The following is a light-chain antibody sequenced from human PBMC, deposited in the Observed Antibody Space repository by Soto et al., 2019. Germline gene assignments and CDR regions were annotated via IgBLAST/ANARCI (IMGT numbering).Light chain of an antibody. CDR2: VTS. V-gene: IGKV1-12*01. CDR1: QGLSGS. J-gene: IGKJ5*01. CDR3: QQGHNWPLT. Sequence: DIQMTQSPSSVSASVGDSVTITCRATQGLSGSLAWYQQKPGKAPKLLISVTSRLQSGVPSRLSGSGSGTDFTLTIDSLQPEDLATYYCQQGHNWPLTFGQGTRLEIK.